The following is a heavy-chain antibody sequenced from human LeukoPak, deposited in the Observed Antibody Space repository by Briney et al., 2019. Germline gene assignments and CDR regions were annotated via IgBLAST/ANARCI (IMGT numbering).Heavy chain of an antibody. CDR2: IYTSGST. D-gene: IGHD3-22*01. CDR3: AREDDYYDSSGYP. Sequence: SETLSLTCTVSGVSISSGRYYWGWIRQPDGKGLEWIVRIYTSGSTNYNPSLKSRVTISVDTSKNQFSLKLSSVTAADTAVYYCAREDDYYDSSGYPWGQGTLVTVSS. V-gene: IGHV4-61*02. J-gene: IGHJ4*02. CDR1: GVSISSGRYY.